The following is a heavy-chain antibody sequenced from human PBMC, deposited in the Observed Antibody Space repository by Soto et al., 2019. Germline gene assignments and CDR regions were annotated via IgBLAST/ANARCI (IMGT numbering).Heavy chain of an antibody. V-gene: IGHV3-23*01. J-gene: IGHJ6*02. D-gene: IGHD3-3*01. Sequence: GGSLRLSCAASGFTFSSYAMSWVRQAPGKGLEWVSAISGSGGTTYYADSVKGRFTISRDNSKNTLYLQMNSLRAEDTAVYYCAKVTIFGVVIMEDTRDGMDVWGQGTTVTVSS. CDR3: AKVTIFGVVIMEDTRDGMDV. CDR2: ISGSGGTT. CDR1: GFTFSSYA.